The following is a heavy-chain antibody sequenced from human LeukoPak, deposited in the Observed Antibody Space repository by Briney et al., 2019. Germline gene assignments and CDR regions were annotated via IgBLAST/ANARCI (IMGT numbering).Heavy chain of an antibody. V-gene: IGHV1-69-2*01. D-gene: IGHD1-26*01. CDR1: GYIFTDYY. J-gene: IGHJ4*02. CDR3: ARVPLSGSRTYYFDY. CDR2: VDPQTGET. Sequence: GATVKISCKASGYIFTDYYMHWVQQAPGKGLEYMGRVDPQTGETIYAEKFQGRVTMTADKSTSTAYMELSSLRSEDTAVYYCARVPLSGSRTYYFDYWGQGTLVTVSS.